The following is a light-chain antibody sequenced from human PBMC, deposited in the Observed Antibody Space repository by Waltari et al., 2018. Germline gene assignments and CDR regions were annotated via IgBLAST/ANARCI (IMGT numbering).Light chain of an antibody. J-gene: IGKJ1*01. CDR3: QQCYSTPWA. CDR2: GAS. CDR1: QSISNH. V-gene: IGKV1-39*01. Sequence: DIRVTQSSSSLSAAVGDRVTIPCRASQSISNHLNWYQQKRGKAPKLLIYGASSLHSGVPSRFRGNGSGTDFILTISSLQSEDFGTYYCQQCYSTPWAFGQGTKVEIK.